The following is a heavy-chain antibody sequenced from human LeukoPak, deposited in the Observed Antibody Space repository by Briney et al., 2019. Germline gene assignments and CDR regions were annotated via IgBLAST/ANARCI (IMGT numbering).Heavy chain of an antibody. CDR2: ISSSGGRT. CDR3: AKDDRMVRGPFDY. V-gene: IGHV3-23*01. CDR1: GFTFSSYG. J-gene: IGHJ4*02. D-gene: IGHD3-10*01. Sequence: GGTLRLSCAASGFTFSSYGLSWVRQAPGKGLEWVSTISSSGGRTYYADSVKGRFTISRDNSKNTLYLQMNSLRAEDTAVYYCAKDDRMVRGPFDYWGQGTLVTVSS.